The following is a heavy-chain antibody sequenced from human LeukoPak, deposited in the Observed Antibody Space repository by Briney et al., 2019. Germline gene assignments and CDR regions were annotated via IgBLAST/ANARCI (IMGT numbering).Heavy chain of an antibody. V-gene: IGHV3-23*01. D-gene: IGHD3-22*01. CDR1: GITLSNYG. CDR3: AKDGGVGYYDSSGLLYYYGMDV. Sequence: GGSLRLSCAVSGITLSNYGMSWVRQAPGKGLEWVAGISDRGSRTNYADSVKGRFTISTDHPKNPLYLQMNSLRAEDTAVYYCAKDGGVGYYDSSGLLYYYGMDVWGQGTTVTVSS. CDR2: ISDRGSRT. J-gene: IGHJ6*02.